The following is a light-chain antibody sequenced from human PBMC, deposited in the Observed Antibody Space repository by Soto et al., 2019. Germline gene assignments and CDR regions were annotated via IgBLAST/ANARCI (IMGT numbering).Light chain of an antibody. CDR1: QSVSSNY. CDR2: GAS. CDR3: QQDANSPFT. Sequence: EIVLTQSPGTLPLSPGERATLSCRASQSVSSNYLVWYQQKPGQAPRPLIYGASSRPTGIPDRFSGSGAGTDFTLTISRLEPEDFAVYYCQQDANSPFTFGQGTKLEIK. J-gene: IGKJ2*01. V-gene: IGKV3-20*01.